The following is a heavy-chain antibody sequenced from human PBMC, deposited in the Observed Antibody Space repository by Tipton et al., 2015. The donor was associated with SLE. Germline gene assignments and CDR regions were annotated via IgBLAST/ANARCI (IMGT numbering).Heavy chain of an antibody. V-gene: IGHV1-18*04. CDR3: ARQHDYGDSHGAFDI. CDR2: ISAYNGNT. Sequence: QLVQSGAEVKKPGASVKVSCKASGYTFSSYGISWVRQAPGQGLEWMGWISAYNGNTNYAQKLQGRVTMTTDTSTSTAYMELSNLRSEDTAMYYCARQHDYGDSHGAFDIWGQGTMVTVSS. D-gene: IGHD4-17*01. J-gene: IGHJ3*02. CDR1: GYTFSSYG.